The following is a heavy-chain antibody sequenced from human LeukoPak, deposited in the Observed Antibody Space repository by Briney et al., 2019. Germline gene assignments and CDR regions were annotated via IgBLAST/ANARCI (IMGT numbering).Heavy chain of an antibody. CDR3: ARDAYYNYGAFGI. CDR2: IDPSAGST. Sequence: AASVKVSCKASGYTFTSYYLHWVRRAPGQGLEWMGIIDPSAGSTTYAQKFQGRVTMTRDTSTSTVYMELSSLRSEDAAVYYCARDAYYNYGAFGIWGQGTMVTVSS. D-gene: IGHD5-24*01. CDR1: GYTFTSYY. V-gene: IGHV1-46*01. J-gene: IGHJ3*02.